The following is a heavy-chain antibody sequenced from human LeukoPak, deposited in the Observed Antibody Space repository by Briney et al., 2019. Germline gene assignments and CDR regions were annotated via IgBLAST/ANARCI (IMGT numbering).Heavy chain of an antibody. D-gene: IGHD3-9*01. CDR2: IYYSGST. CDR1: GGSISSGDYY. V-gene: IGHV4-30-4*01. J-gene: IGHJ6*02. Sequence: SQTLSLTCTVSGGSISSGDYYWSWIRQPPGKGLEWIGYIYYSGSTYYNPSLKSRVTISVDTSKNQFSLKLSSVTAADAAVYYCARGEYDILTGYFLRNYYYYGMDVWGQGTTVTVSS. CDR3: ARGEYDILTGYFLRNYYYYGMDV.